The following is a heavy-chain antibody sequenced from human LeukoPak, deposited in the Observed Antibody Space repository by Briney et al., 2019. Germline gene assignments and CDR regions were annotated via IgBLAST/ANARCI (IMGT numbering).Heavy chain of an antibody. D-gene: IGHD3-10*01. CDR2: ISDSGGYT. CDR1: GFTFSSFA. Sequence: GGSLRLSCAASGFTFSSFAMSWVRQAPGKGLEWVSTISDSGGYTYYADAVKGRFTISRDNSKNTLYLHMNSLRAEDTAVYYCAKLGNFASGSYSDWGQGTLVTVSS. V-gene: IGHV3-23*01. J-gene: IGHJ4*02. CDR3: AKLGNFASGSYSD.